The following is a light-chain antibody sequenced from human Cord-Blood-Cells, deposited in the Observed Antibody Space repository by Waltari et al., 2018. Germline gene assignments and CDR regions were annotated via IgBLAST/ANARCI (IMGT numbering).Light chain of an antibody. V-gene: IGLV6-57*02. CDR1: SGSIASNY. Sequence: NFMLTQPHSVSESPGKTVTISCTGSSGSIASNYVQWYQQRPGSAPTTVIYEDNQRPSGVPYRFSGSIDSSSNSASLTISGLKTEDEADYCCQSYDSSINWVFGGGTKLTVL. J-gene: IGLJ3*02. CDR2: EDN. CDR3: QSYDSSINWV.